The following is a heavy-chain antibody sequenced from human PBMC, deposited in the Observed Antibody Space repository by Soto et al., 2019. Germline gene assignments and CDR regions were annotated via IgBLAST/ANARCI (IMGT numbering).Heavy chain of an antibody. J-gene: IGHJ5*02. V-gene: IGHV2-5*01. CDR2: IYWNDDK. Sequence: SGPTLVNPTQTLTLTCTFSGFSLSTSGVGVGWIHQPPGKALEWLALIYWNDDKRYSPSLKSRLTITKDTSKNQVVLTMTNMEPVDAVLFFCKHGLRLVFEEGWLDPWGQGTLVTVSS. CDR1: GFSLSTSGVG. D-gene: IGHD1-20*01. CDR3: KHGLRLVFEEGWLDP.